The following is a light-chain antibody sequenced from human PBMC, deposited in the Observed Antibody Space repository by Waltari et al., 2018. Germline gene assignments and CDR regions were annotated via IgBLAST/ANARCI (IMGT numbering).Light chain of an antibody. CDR3: QQYYSTPWT. Sequence: DIVMTQSPDSLAVSLGERATINCKSSQSVLNSSNNKNYLAWYQQKPGQPPKLLIYWASTRESGVPDRFSGSGSGTDFTLTISSLQAEDVAFYYCQQYYSTPWTFGQGTKVEIK. V-gene: IGKV4-1*01. CDR2: WAS. J-gene: IGKJ1*01. CDR1: QSVLNSSNNKNY.